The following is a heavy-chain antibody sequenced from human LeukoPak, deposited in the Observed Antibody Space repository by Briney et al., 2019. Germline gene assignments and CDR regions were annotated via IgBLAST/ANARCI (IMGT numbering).Heavy chain of an antibody. Sequence: GGSLRLSCGASGFTFRTYWVNWVRQAPGKGLVWVSRIESDGSSTSYADSVKGRFTISRDNAANTLYLQMNSLRAEDTAVYYCARGSWSAAGTSIDYWGQGTLVTVSS. CDR3: ARGSWSAAGTSIDY. D-gene: IGHD6-13*01. V-gene: IGHV3-74*01. J-gene: IGHJ4*02. CDR1: GFTFRTYW. CDR2: IESDGSST.